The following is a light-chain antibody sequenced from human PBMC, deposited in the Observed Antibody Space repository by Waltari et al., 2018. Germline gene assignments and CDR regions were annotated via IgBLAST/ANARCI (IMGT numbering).Light chain of an antibody. CDR2: DAS. J-gene: IGKJ2*01. Sequence: DIQMTQSPSSLSASVGDRVTITCQASHDISNYLNWYQQKPGKAPKLLIYDASNLEPGVPPRFSGSGSGTDFSFTISSLQPEDIATYYCQQFDNLVYTFGQGTKLEIK. V-gene: IGKV1-33*01. CDR3: QQFDNLVYT. CDR1: HDISNY.